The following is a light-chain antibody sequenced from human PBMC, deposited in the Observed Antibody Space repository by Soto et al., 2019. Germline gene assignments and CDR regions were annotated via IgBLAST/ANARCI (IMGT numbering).Light chain of an antibody. Sequence: QSALTQPASVSGSPGQSITISCTGTSSDIGNYNLVSWYQRHPGKALKLIIYEGGKRPSGVSDRFSGSKSGNTASLTISGLQAEDEADYYCCSYAGSSTFVLFGGGTQLTVL. CDR3: CSYAGSSTFVL. CDR1: SSDIGNYNL. V-gene: IGLV2-23*03. J-gene: IGLJ2*01. CDR2: EGG.